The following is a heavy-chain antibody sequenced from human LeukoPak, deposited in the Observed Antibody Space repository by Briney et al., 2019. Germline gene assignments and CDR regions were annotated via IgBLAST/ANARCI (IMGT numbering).Heavy chain of an antibody. Sequence: SQTLSLTCTVSGGSTSSGDYYCSWIRQPAGKGLEWIGRIYTSGSTNYNPSLKSRVTISVDTSKNQFSLKLTSVTAADTAVYYCARDFSGDYPDYWGQGTLVTVSS. D-gene: IGHD3-3*02. CDR2: IYTSGST. J-gene: IGHJ4*02. CDR1: GGSTSSGDYY. CDR3: ARDFSGDYPDY. V-gene: IGHV4-61*02.